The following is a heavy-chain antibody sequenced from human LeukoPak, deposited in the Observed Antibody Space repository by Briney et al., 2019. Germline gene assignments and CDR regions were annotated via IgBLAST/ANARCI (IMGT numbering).Heavy chain of an antibody. V-gene: IGHV3-30*02. CDR3: AKDRDDYGNDC. Sequence: PGGSLRPSCAASGFSFSDFGMHWIRQAPGKGLEWVTLIRSDGSSTYYADSVKGRFTISRDTSKNTLYLQMNSLRVEDTAVYYCAKDRDDYGNDCWGQGILVTVST. CDR2: IRSDGSST. D-gene: IGHD4-11*01. J-gene: IGHJ4*02. CDR1: GFSFSDFG.